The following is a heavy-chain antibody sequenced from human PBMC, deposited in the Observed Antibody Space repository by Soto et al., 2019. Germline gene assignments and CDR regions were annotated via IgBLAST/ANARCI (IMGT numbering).Heavy chain of an antibody. CDR1: GGTFSSYT. Sequence: QVQLVQSGAEVKKPGSSVKVSCKASGGTFSSYTISWVRQAPGQGLEWMGRIIPILGIANYAQKFQGRVTXTXXKSTSTAYLELSSLRSEDTAVYYCARESPRSLLADWGQGTLVTVSS. V-gene: IGHV1-69*08. CDR3: ARESPRSLLAD. CDR2: IIPILGIA. D-gene: IGHD3-9*01. J-gene: IGHJ4*02.